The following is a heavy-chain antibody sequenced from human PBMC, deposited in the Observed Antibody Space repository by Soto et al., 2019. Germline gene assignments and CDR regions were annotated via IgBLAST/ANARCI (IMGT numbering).Heavy chain of an antibody. CDR3: ARTPRS. Sequence: QVQLQESGPGLVKPSQTLSLTCTVSGGSISSGGYYWSWIRQHPGKGLEWIGYIYYSGSTYYNPSPXSXITLSVDTSKHPFSLKLSSVTAADTAVSCCARTPRSWGQGTPVTVSS. CDR1: GGSISSGGYY. V-gene: IGHV4-31*01. D-gene: IGHD2-15*01. CDR2: IYYSGST. J-gene: IGHJ5*02.